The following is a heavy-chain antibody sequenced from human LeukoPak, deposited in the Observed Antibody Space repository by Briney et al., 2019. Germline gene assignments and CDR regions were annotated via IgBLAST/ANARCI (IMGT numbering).Heavy chain of an antibody. V-gene: IGHV3-30*18. CDR3: AKRGADGAFDI. CDR2: ISYDGSNK. J-gene: IGHJ3*02. D-gene: IGHD3-10*01. Sequence: GGSLRLSCAASGFTFSNYGMHWVRQAPGKGLEWVAVISYDGSNKYYADSVKGRFTISRDNSKNTLYLQMNSLRAEDTAVYYCAKRGADGAFDIWGQGTMVTVSS. CDR1: GFTFSNYG.